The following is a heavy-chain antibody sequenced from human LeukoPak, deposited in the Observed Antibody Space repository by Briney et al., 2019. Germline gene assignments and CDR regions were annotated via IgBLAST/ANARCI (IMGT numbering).Heavy chain of an antibody. V-gene: IGHV3-23*01. Sequence: GGSLRLSCAASGFTFSSCGMSWVRQAPGKGLEWVSAITGTGHITYYADSVKGRFTISRDNSKNTLYLQMNSLRAEDTALYYCARDRLGAMLFFDSWGQGTLVTVSS. CDR3: ARDRLGAMLFFDS. CDR2: ITGTGHIT. CDR1: GFTFSSCG. J-gene: IGHJ4*02. D-gene: IGHD3-16*01.